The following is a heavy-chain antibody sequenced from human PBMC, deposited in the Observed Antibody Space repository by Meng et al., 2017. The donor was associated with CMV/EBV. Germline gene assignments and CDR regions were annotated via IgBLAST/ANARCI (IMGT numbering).Heavy chain of an antibody. Sequence: SETLSLTCAGDGGSFSGYSWTWVRQSPAKGLEWIGNIKDTGTTNYNPSLKSRVSILVDTSKNQFSLKLKSVTGADTAIYYCARGAPGYWGQGTLVTSPQ. J-gene: IGHJ4*02. V-gene: IGHV4-34*01. CDR2: IKDTGTT. CDR1: GGSFSGYS. CDR3: ARGAPGY.